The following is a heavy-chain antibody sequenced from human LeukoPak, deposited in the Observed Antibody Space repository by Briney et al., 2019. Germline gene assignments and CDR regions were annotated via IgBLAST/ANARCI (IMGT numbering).Heavy chain of an antibody. D-gene: IGHD3-10*01. J-gene: IGHJ4*02. V-gene: IGHV3-23*01. CDR3: AKDQGYGSGRYYFDY. CDR1: GFTFSSYA. Sequence: GGSLRLSCAASGFTFSSYAMSWVCQAPGKGLEWVSAISGSGGSTYYADSVKGRFTISRDNSKNTLYLQMNSLRAEDTAVYYCAKDQGYGSGRYYFDYWGQGTLVTVSS. CDR2: ISGSGGST.